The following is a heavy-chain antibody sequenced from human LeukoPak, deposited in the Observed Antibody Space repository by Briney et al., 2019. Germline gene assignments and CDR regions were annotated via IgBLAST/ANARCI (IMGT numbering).Heavy chain of an antibody. V-gene: IGHV1-46*01. CDR2: INPSGGST. J-gene: IGHJ4*02. D-gene: IGHD5-12*01. CDR3: ARVNSGVTDC. Sequence: ASVKVSCKASGYTFTNYYMYWVRQAPGQGLEWMGIINPSGGSTFYAQKFQGRVAMTRDTSTSTVYMELSSLRSEDTAVYYCARVNSGVTDCWGQGSLVTVSS. CDR1: GYTFTNYY.